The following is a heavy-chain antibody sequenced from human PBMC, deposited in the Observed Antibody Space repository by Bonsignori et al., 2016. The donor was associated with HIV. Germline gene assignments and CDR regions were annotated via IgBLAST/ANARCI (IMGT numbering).Heavy chain of an antibody. CDR2: IYPGDSET. CDR3: ARQSGILAAFDH. V-gene: IGHV5-51*01. CDR1: GYPFTTYY. D-gene: IGHD6-6*01. Sequence: EVQLVQSGAEVKKPGESLKISCKGSGYPFTTYYIAWVRQLPGRGLEYMGIIYPGDSETRYSPSFQGQVTISADKDTAYLQWRSLKASDTAFYFCARQSGILAAFDHWGQGTLVTVSS. J-gene: IGHJ4*02.